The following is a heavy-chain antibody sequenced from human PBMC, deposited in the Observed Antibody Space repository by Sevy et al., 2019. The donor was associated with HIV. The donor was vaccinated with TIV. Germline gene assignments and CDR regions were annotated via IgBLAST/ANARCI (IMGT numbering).Heavy chain of an antibody. CDR2: ISGSGGST. CDR1: RFTFVTYA. CDR3: AKDVDVSSGDYPMGAFDI. J-gene: IGHJ3*02. D-gene: IGHD3-22*01. Sequence: GGSLRLSCAASRFTFVTYAMNWVRQAPGKGLEWVSGISGSGGSTYYADSVKGRFTISRDNSKNTLYLQMNSLRAEDTAVDYCAKDVDVSSGDYPMGAFDIWGQGTMVTVSS. V-gene: IGHV3-23*01.